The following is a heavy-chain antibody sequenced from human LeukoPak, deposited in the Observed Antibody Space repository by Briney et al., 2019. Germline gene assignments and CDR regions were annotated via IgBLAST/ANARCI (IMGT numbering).Heavy chain of an antibody. V-gene: IGHV1-69*01. CDR3: GSPSNYDYVWGSPDIVTFDY. D-gene: IGHD3-16*01. CDR1: GGTFSSYA. Sequence: ASVKVSCKASGGTFSSYAISWVRQAPGPGLELMGGIIPFFGTANYAEKFQGRGTIIADESSSTAYMVLMSLRSADETVVYCGSPSNYDYVWGSPDIVTFDYWGQGTLVTVSS. CDR2: IIPFFGTA. J-gene: IGHJ4*02.